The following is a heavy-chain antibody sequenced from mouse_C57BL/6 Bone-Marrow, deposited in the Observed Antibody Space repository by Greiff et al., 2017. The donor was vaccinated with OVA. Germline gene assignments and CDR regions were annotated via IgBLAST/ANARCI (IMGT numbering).Heavy chain of an antibody. V-gene: IGHV1-80*01. Sequence: QVQLQQSGAELVKPGASVKISCKASGYAFSSYWMNWVKQRPGKGLEWIGQIYPGDGDTNYNGKFKGKATLTAAKSSSTAYMQLSSLTSEDSAVYFCARCPYYGSSYDFDVWGTGTTVTVSS. D-gene: IGHD1-1*01. CDR2: IYPGDGDT. CDR1: GYAFSSYW. CDR3: ARCPYYGSSYDFDV. J-gene: IGHJ1*03.